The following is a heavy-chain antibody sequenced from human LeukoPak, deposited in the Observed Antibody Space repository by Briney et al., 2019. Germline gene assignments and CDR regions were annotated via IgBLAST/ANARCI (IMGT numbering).Heavy chain of an antibody. CDR2: ISYDGSNK. CDR3: AKSRCDFGAYLFDY. D-gene: IGHD3-10*01. Sequence: GGSLRLSCAASGFTFSSYAMHWVRQAPGKGLEWVAVISYDGSNKYYADSVKGRFTISRDTSKNTLYLQMNTLRAEDTAVYYCAKSRCDFGAYLFDYWGQGTLVTVSS. V-gene: IGHV3-30-3*02. J-gene: IGHJ4*02. CDR1: GFTFSSYA.